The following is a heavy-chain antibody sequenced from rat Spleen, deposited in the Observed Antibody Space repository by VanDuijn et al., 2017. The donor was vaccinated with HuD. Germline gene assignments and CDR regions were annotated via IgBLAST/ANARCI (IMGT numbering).Heavy chain of an antibody. CDR2: ISTGGGYT. J-gene: IGHJ2*01. CDR1: GFTFSNYD. Sequence: EVQLVESGGGLVQPGRSLKLSCAASGFTFSNYDMAWVRQAPTKGLEWVASISTGGGYTYYRDSVKGRFTISRDNAKNTQYLQMDSLRSEDTATYYCARHPISTVSYYFDYWGQGVTVTVSS. CDR3: ARHPISTVSYYFDY. D-gene: IGHD1-1*01. V-gene: IGHV5S13*01.